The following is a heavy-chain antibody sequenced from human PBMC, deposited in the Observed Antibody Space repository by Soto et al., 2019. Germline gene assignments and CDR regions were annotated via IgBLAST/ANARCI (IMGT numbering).Heavy chain of an antibody. V-gene: IGHV3-53*04. J-gene: IGHJ6*03. CDR3: ARGEWLRDGPQSFEVYYYYYYMDV. CDR1: GFTVSSNY. CDR2: IYSGGST. D-gene: IGHD5-12*01. Sequence: GGSLRLSCAASGFTVSSNYMSWVRQAPGKGLEWVSVIYSGGSTYYADSVKGRFTISRHNSKNTLYLQMNSLRAEDTAVYYCARGEWLRDGPQSFEVYYYYYYMDVWGKGTTVTVSS.